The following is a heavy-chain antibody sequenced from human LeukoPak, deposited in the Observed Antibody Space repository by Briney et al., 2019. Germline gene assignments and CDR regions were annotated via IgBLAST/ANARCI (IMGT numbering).Heavy chain of an antibody. CDR2: ISNDGGNE. CDR1: GFTFNKYN. J-gene: IGHJ2*01. D-gene: IGHD4-17*01. CDR3: VRDEEDYDIYFAL. V-gene: IGHV3-30*04. Sequence: PGGSLRLSCAASGFTFNKYNMHWVRQAPGKGLEWVAFISNDGGNEYYSDSMKGRFTISRDNSKNTLYLQMNSLRLEDTGVYYCVRDEEDYDIYFALWGRGTLVTVSS.